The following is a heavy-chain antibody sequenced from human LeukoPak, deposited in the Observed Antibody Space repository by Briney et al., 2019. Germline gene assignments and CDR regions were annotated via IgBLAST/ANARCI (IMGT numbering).Heavy chain of an antibody. J-gene: IGHJ4*02. CDR3: AKDLVGATPRRHFDY. V-gene: IGHV3-23*01. CDR2: ISGSGGST. CDR1: GSTFSSYA. D-gene: IGHD1-26*01. Sequence: PGGSLRLSCAASGSTFSSYAMSWVRQAPGKGLEWVSAISGSGGSTYYADSVKGRFTISRDNSKNTLYLQMNSLRAEDTAVYYCAKDLVGATPRRHFDYWGQGTLVTVSS.